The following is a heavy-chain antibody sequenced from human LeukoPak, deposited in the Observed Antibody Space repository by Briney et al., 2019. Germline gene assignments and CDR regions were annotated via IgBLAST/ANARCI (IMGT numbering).Heavy chain of an antibody. CDR1: GGSFSGYY. V-gene: IGHV4-34*01. CDR2: INHSGST. D-gene: IGHD3-22*01. Sequence: PSETLSLTCAVYGGSFSGYYWSWIRQPPGKGLEWIGEINHSGSTNYNPSLKSRVTISVDTSKNQFSLKLSSVTAADTAVYYYARAGPYDSSGYYYQYYYYMDVWGKGTTVTISS. J-gene: IGHJ6*03. CDR3: ARAGPYDSSGYYYQYYYYMDV.